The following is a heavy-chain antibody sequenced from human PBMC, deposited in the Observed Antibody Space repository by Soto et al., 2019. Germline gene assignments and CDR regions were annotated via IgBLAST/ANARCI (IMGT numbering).Heavy chain of an antibody. V-gene: IGHV1-69*12. CDR1: GGTFSSYA. D-gene: IGHD2-2*01. Sequence: QVQLVQSGAEVKKPGSSVKVSCKASGGTFSSYAISWVRQAPGQGLEWMGGIIPIFGTANYAQKFQGRVTLTADEATSTAYVELCSLRSEDTSVYYCARDAGGSRDGYKYRRTFDYWGQGTLVTVSS. J-gene: IGHJ4*02. CDR3: ARDAGGSRDGYKYRRTFDY. CDR2: IIPIFGTA.